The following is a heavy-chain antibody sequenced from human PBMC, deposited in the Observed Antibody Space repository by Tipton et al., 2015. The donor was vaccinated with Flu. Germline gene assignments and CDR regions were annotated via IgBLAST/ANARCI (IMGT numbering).Heavy chain of an antibody. D-gene: IGHD3-10*01. V-gene: IGHV3-21*01. CDR3: ARGRGWNYGSGSDAFDI. J-gene: IGHJ3*02. CDR1: GFTFSSYS. CDR2: ISSSSSYI. Sequence: GSLRLSCAASGFTFSSYSMNWVRQAPGKGLEWVSSISSSSSYIYYADSVKGRFTISRDNAKNSLYLQMNSLRAEDTAVYYCARGRGWNYGSGSDAFDIWGQGTMVTVSS.